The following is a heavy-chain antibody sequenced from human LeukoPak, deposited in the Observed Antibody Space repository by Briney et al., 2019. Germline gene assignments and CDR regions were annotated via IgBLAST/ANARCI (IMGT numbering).Heavy chain of an antibody. Sequence: GGSLRLSCAASGFTFSSYSMTWVRQAPGKGLEWVSYISSSSGTRYYADSVKGRFTISRDNAKNSLYLQMNSLRAEDTAVYYFVRDRGDYGDYPYDAFHIWGQGTMVTVSS. V-gene: IGHV3-48*01. D-gene: IGHD4-17*01. CDR3: VRDRGDYGDYPYDAFHI. CDR1: GFTFSSYS. J-gene: IGHJ3*02. CDR2: ISSSSGTR.